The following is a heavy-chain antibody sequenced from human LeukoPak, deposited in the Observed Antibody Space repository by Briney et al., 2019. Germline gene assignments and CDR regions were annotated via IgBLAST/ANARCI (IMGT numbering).Heavy chain of an antibody. CDR1: GVSFSTDF. CDR2: ISSGGIT. CDR3: ARESSITYAAFDF. Sequence: GGSLRLSCAVSGVSFSTDFMTWVRQAPGKGLEWVSLISSGGITYHADSVKGRFTISRDDSKNTLSLQMDSLRGEDTAVYYCARESSITYAAFDFWGQGTMVTVSS. J-gene: IGHJ3*01. D-gene: IGHD5-12*01. V-gene: IGHV3-53*01.